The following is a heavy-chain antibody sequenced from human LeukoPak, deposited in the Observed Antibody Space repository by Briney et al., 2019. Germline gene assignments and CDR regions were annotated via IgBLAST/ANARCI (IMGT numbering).Heavy chain of an antibody. CDR3: EGWWELQGANDAFDI. D-gene: IGHD1-26*01. V-gene: IGHV3-23*01. CDR2: ISGSGGST. CDR1: GFTFSSYA. Sequence: GGSLRLSCAASGFTFSSYAMSWVRQAPGKGLEWVSAISGSGGSTYYADSVKGRFTISRDNSKNTLYLQMNSLRAEDTAVYYCEGWWELQGANDAFDIWGQGTMVTVSS. J-gene: IGHJ3*02.